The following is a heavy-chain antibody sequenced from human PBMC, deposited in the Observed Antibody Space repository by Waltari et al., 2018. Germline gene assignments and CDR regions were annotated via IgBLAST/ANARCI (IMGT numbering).Heavy chain of an antibody. Sequence: QVRLVQSGAEVKKSGASWKVSCTASGNIFTNSAIHCVRKATGQGLEWMGRINPNSGDTIYAQRFQGRVTMTGDTSITTAYMELTGLRSDDTAVYYCARSGGGTTTFGVAEWGQGSLVTVSS. V-gene: IGHV1-2*06. CDR3: ARSGGGTTTFGVAE. CDR2: INPNSGDT. J-gene: IGHJ4*02. CDR1: GNIFTNSA. D-gene: IGHD3-3*01.